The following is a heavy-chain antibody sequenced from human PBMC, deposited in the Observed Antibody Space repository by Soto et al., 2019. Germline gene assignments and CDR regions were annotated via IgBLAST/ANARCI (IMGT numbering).Heavy chain of an antibody. Sequence: VRQAPGKGLEWVSVIYSGGSTYYADSVKGRFTISRDNSKNTLYLQMNSLRAEDTAVYYCARVAGTPTTVTFYYYGMDVWGQGTTVIVSS. D-gene: IGHD4-17*01. J-gene: IGHJ6*02. V-gene: IGHV3-53*01. CDR3: ARVAGTPTTVTFYYYGMDV. CDR2: IYSGGST.